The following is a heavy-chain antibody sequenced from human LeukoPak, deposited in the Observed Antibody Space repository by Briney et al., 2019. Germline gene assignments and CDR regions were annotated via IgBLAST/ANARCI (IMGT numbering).Heavy chain of an antibody. CDR1: GYTFTSYD. CDR2: MNPNSGNT. V-gene: IGHV1-8*01. D-gene: IGHD2-2*02. Sequence: GASVKVSCKASGYTFTSYDINWVRQATGQGLEWMGWMNPNSGNTGYAQKFQGRVTITRDTSISTAYTELSGLRSEDTAVYFCARDCSRTSCYTRFDYWGQGTLVTVSS. CDR3: ARDCSRTSCYTRFDY. J-gene: IGHJ4*02.